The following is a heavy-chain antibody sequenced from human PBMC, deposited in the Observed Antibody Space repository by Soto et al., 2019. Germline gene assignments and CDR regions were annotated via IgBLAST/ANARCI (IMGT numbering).Heavy chain of an antibody. CDR3: ARHSHCPLQYSSGWYDDP. J-gene: IGHJ5*02. D-gene: IGHD6-19*01. Sequence: QLQLQESGPGLVKPSETLSLTCTVSGGSISSSSYYWGWIRQPPGKGLEWIGSIYYSGSTYYNPSLKSRVTISVDTSKNQFSLKLSSVTAADTAVYYCARHSHCPLQYSSGWYDDPWGQGTLVTVSS. CDR2: IYYSGST. CDR1: GGSISSSSYY. V-gene: IGHV4-39*01.